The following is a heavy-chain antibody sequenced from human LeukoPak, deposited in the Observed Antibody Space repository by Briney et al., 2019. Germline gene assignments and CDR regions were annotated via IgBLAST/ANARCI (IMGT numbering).Heavy chain of an antibody. CDR1: GGTFSSYA. D-gene: IGHD3-9*01. Sequence: GASVKDSCKASGGTFSSYAISWVRQAPGQGLEWMGGIIPIFVTANYAQKFQGRVTITPDESTSTAYMELSSLRSEDTAVYYCARGVDILTGFNPSDGERWGQGTLVTVSS. J-gene: IGHJ4*02. CDR3: ARGVDILTGFNPSDGER. CDR2: IIPIFVTA. V-gene: IGHV1-69*13.